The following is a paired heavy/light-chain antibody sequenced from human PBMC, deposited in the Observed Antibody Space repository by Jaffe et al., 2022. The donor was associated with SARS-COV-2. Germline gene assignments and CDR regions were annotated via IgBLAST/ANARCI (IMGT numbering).Heavy chain of an antibody. D-gene: IGHD3-10*01. Sequence: EVQLVETGGGLIQPGGSLRLSCAASGFSVSTNYMSWVRQAPGKGLEWVSSIHSGAITYYADSVKGRFTISRDNSKNKLYLQMNSLRAEDTAVYYCARNYYGSGTYYNWFDPWGQGTLVTVSS. J-gene: IGHJ5*02. CDR3: ARNYYGSGTYYNWFDP. V-gene: IGHV3-53*02. CDR1: GFSVSTNY. CDR2: IHSGAIT.
Light chain of an antibody. Sequence: EIVLTQSPATLSLSPGERATLSCRAGQSVSSYLAWYQQKPGQAPRLLIYDASNRASGIPARFSGSGSGTDFTLTISSLEPEDFAVYYCQQRSNWPLTFGGGTKVEIK. J-gene: IGKJ4*01. CDR2: DAS. V-gene: IGKV3-11*01. CDR3: QQRSNWPLT. CDR1: QSVSSY.